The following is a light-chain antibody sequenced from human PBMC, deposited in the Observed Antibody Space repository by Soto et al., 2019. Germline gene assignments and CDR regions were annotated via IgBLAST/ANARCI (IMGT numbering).Light chain of an antibody. J-gene: IGKJ1*01. V-gene: IGKV1-8*01. Sequence: AIRMTQSPSSFSESTGDRVTITCRASQGISSYLAWYQQKPGKAPKLLIYAASTLQSGVPSRFSGSGSGTDFTLTISCLQSEDFATYYCQQYYSYPLTFGQGTKVDIK. CDR3: QQYYSYPLT. CDR2: AAS. CDR1: QGISSY.